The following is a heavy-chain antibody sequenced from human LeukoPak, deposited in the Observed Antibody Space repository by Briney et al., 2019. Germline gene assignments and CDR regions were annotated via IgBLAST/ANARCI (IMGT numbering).Heavy chain of an antibody. CDR3: ARLPPPRNSRYCSSTSCYIMDV. CDR2: ISPGGGTT. CDR1: GFAFGSEA. V-gene: IGHV3-23*01. J-gene: IGHJ6*04. Sequence: GGSLRLSCGVSGFAFGSEAMNWVRQSPARGLEWVASISPGGGTTYYADSVKGRFTISRDNSKNTLYLQMNSLRAKDTAVYYCARLPPPRNSRYCSSTSCYIMDVWGKGTTVNVSS. D-gene: IGHD2-2*02.